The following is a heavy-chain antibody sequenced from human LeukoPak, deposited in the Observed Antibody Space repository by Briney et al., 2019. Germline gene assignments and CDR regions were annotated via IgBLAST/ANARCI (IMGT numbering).Heavy chain of an antibody. CDR3: ARSPVAHCSSTSCPNDY. J-gene: IGHJ4*02. V-gene: IGHV1-69*01. CDR1: GGTFSSYA. CDR2: IIPIFGTA. Sequence: ASVKVSCKASGGTFSSYAISWVRQAPGQGLKWMGGIIPIFGTANYAQKFQGRVTITADESTSTAYMGLSSLRSEDTAVYYCARSPVAHCSSTSCPNDYWGQGTLVTVSS. D-gene: IGHD2-2*01.